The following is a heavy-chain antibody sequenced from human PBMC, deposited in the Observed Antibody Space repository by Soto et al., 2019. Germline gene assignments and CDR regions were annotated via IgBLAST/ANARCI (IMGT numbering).Heavy chain of an antibody. D-gene: IGHD2-15*01. CDR3: ARGKKAGYCSGGSCYYYYGMDV. Sequence: QVQLVESGGGVVQPGRSLTLSCAASGFTFSTYAMHWVRQAPGKGLEWLAVISYDGNNNYYAGSVKGRFTISRDNSKNALYLQMNSLRAEDTGVYYCARGKKAGYCSGGSCYYYYGMDVWGQGTTVTVSS. CDR1: GFTFSTYA. J-gene: IGHJ6*02. V-gene: IGHV3-30*04. CDR2: ISYDGNNN.